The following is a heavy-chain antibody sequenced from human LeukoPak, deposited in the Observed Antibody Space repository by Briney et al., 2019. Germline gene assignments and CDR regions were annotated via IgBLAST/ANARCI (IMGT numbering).Heavy chain of an antibody. V-gene: IGHV4-61*02. CDR1: GGSISSGSYY. Sequence: SQTLSLTCTVSGGSISSGSYYWSWIRQPAGKGLEWIGRIYTSGSTNYNPSLKSRVTISVDTSKNQFSLKLSSVTAADTAVYYCARLPLRRGEYFDLWDRGTLVTVSS. D-gene: IGHD4-17*01. J-gene: IGHJ2*01. CDR2: IYTSGST. CDR3: ARLPLRRGEYFDL.